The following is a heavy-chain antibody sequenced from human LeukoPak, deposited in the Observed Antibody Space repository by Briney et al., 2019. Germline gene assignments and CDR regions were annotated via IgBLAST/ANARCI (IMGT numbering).Heavy chain of an antibody. CDR1: GGSISSSSYY. J-gene: IGHJ6*03. D-gene: IGHD3-9*01. CDR2: IYYSGST. Sequence: PSETLSLTCTVSGGSISSSSYYWGWIRQPPGKGLEWIGSIYYSGSTYYNPSLKSRVTISVDTSKNQFSLKLSSVTAADTAVYYCARGPYDILTGYVGPYYYYYMDVWGKGTTVTVSS. CDR3: ARGPYDILTGYVGPYYYYYMDV. V-gene: IGHV4-39*07.